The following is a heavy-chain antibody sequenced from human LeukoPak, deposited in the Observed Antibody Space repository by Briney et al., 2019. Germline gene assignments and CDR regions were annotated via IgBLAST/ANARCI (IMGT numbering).Heavy chain of an antibody. CDR2: INSDGSIT. J-gene: IGHJ4*02. Sequence: QPGGSLLLSCAASGFSFSNYWMHWVRPAPGKGLMWVSRINSDGSITSYADSVKGRFTISRDNAKNTLYLQLNSLRAEDTGVYYCARAAAVSAIPSDWGQGTLVSISS. CDR1: GFSFSNYW. CDR3: ARAAAVSAIPSD. V-gene: IGHV3-74*01. D-gene: IGHD2-15*01.